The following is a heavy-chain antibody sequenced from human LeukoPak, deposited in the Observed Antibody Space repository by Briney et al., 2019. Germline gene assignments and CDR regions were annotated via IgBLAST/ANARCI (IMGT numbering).Heavy chain of an antibody. CDR3: ARHDQGDKGAFDI. CDR1: GVSISNYY. V-gene: IGHV4-59*08. CDR2: IYYSGTT. J-gene: IGHJ3*02. D-gene: IGHD4-17*01. Sequence: SETLSLTCTVSGVSISNYYRSWIRRLPGKGLQWIGYIYYSGTTNYNPSLKSGVTMSVDTSKNQFSLKLSYMTAADTAVYYCARHDQGDKGAFDIWGKRTMVTVTT.